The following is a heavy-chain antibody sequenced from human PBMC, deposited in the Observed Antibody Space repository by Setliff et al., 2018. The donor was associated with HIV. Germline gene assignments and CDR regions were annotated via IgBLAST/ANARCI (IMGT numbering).Heavy chain of an antibody. CDR1: GGTFSSYA. CDR3: ARDLLRGDSSDY. Sequence: ASVKVSCKASGGTFSSYAISWVRQAPGQGLEWMGWISAYNGNTNYAQKLQGRVTMTTDTSTSTAYMELRSLRSDDTAVYYCARDLLRGDSSDYWGQGTLVTVSS. CDR2: ISAYNGNT. D-gene: IGHD3-22*01. J-gene: IGHJ4*02. V-gene: IGHV1-18*01.